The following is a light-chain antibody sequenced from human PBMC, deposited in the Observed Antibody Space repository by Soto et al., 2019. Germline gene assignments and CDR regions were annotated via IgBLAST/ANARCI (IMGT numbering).Light chain of an antibody. CDR1: SSNIGKNY. CDR3: GTWDSSLSAVV. J-gene: IGLJ7*01. V-gene: IGLV1-51*01. CDR2: DND. Sequence: QSVLTQPPSVSAAPGQRVTISCSGSSSNIGKNYVSWYQQFPGTAPKLLIYDNDDRPSGIPDRFSGSKSGTSATLGITGLQTGDEADYYCGTWDSSLSAVVFGGGTQLTGL.